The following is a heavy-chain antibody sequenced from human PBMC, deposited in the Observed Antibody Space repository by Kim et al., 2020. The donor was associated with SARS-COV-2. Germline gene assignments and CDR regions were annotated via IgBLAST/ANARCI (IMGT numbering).Heavy chain of an antibody. V-gene: IGHV3-49*02. CDR3: TRFAARITMIVVYAFDI. Sequence: VKGRFTISRDDSKSIAYLQMNSLKTEDSAVYYCTRFAARITMIVVYAFDIWGQGTMVTVSS. J-gene: IGHJ3*02. D-gene: IGHD3-22*01.